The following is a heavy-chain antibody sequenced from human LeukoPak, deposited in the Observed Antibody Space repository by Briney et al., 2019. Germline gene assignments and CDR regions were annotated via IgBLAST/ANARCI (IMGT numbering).Heavy chain of an antibody. D-gene: IGHD1-26*01. CDR3: AREKWEIRT. CDR1: GFAVSNHW. Sequence: GGSLRLSCAVSGFAVSNHWIHWVRQAPGKELAWVSRLSGDVASKIYADSVKGRFTPSRDDSNNTVYLQMSYLRADDSGIYYCAREKWEIRTWGRGTLVTVSS. J-gene: IGHJ5*02. CDR2: LSGDVASK. V-gene: IGHV3-74*01.